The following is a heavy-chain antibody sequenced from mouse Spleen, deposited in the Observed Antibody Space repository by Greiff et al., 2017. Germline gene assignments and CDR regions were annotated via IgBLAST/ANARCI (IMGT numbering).Heavy chain of an antibody. CDR2: IYPGGGYT. V-gene: IGHV1-63*01. CDR1: GYTFTNYW. CDR3: ARGGGSSYVGAMDY. D-gene: IGHD1-1*01. J-gene: IGHJ4*01. Sequence: QVQLQQSGAELVRPGTSVKMSCKASGYTFTNYWIGWAKQRPGHGLEWIGDIYPGGGYTNYNEKFKGKATLTADKSSSTAYMQFSSLTSEDSAIYYCARGGGSSYVGAMDYWGQGTSVTVSS.